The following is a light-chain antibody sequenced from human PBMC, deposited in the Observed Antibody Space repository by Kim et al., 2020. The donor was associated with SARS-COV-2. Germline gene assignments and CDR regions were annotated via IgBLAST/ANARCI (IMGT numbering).Light chain of an antibody. CDR3: QQYGSSPPMYT. V-gene: IGKV3-20*01. J-gene: IGKJ2*01. CDR1: QSVSSSY. CDR2: GAS. Sequence: GERANLSCRASQSVSSSYLAWYQQKPGQAPRLLIYGASSRATGIPDRFSGSGSGRDFTLTISRLEPEDFAVYYCQQYGSSPPMYTFGQGTKLEI.